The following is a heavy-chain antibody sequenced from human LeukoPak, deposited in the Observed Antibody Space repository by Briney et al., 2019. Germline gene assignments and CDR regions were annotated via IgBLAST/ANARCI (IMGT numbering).Heavy chain of an antibody. V-gene: IGHV4-59*08. D-gene: IGHD1-26*01. CDR2: IYYSGST. Sequence: TSETLSLTCTVSGGSISSYYWSWIRQPPGKGLEWIGYIYYSGSTNDNPSLKSRVTISVDTSKNQFSLKLSSVTAADTAVYYCARRASRGSSYYFDYWGQGTLVTVSS. J-gene: IGHJ4*02. CDR1: GGSISSYY. CDR3: ARRASRGSSYYFDY.